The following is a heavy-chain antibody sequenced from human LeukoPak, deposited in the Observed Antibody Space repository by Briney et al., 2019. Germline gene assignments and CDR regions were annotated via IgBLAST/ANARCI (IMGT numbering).Heavy chain of an antibody. Sequence: GRSLRLSCAASGFTFSRYGIHWVRQAPGKGLEWVANINQDGSEKYYVDSVRGRFTISRDNAKNSLCLQMDSLRAEDTAVYYCARVRVGTTNYFDYWGQGTLVTVSS. CDR3: ARVRVGTTNYFDY. D-gene: IGHD1-26*01. CDR2: INQDGSEK. J-gene: IGHJ4*02. V-gene: IGHV3-7*04. CDR1: GFTFSRYG.